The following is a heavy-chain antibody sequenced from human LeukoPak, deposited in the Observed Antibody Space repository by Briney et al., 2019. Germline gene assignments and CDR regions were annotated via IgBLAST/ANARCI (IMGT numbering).Heavy chain of an antibody. CDR1: GYTFIGYY. J-gene: IGHJ4*02. CDR2: IIPHSGGT. Sequence: GASVKVSCKASGYTFIGYYIHWVRQAPGQGLEWMGWIIPHSGGTNYAQKFQGRVTMTRDTSISTAYMELSRLRSDDTAVYYCARDSMGYWGQGTLVTVSS. V-gene: IGHV1-2*02. CDR3: ARDSMGY.